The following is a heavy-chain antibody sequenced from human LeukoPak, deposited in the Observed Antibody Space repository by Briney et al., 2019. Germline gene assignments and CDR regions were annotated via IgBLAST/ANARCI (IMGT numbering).Heavy chain of an antibody. Sequence: GGSLRLSCAASGFTFSGYAMSWVRQAPGKGLEWVSLITGSGATTYYADSVRGRFTVSRDNSKNTVYFHMNSVRAEDTAVYYCAREDPLRYYFDYWGQGTLVTVSS. CDR3: AREDPLRYYFDY. CDR1: GFTFSGYA. V-gene: IGHV3-23*01. CDR2: ITGSGATT. D-gene: IGHD3-10*01. J-gene: IGHJ4*02.